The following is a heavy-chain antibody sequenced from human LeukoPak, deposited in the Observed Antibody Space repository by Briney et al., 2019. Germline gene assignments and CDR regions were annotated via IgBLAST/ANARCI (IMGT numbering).Heavy chain of an antibody. CDR2: INPSGGST. V-gene: IGHV1-46*01. CDR1: GYTFTSYY. J-gene: IGHJ4*02. CDR3: ARDHPGIKDSSGYYGGSMPDY. D-gene: IGHD3-22*01. Sequence: GASVKVSCKASGYTFTSYYMHWVRQAPGQGLEWMGIINPSGGSTSYAQKFQGRVTMTRDTSTSTVYMELSSLRSEDTAVYYCARDHPGIKDSSGYYGGSMPDYWGQGTLVTVSS.